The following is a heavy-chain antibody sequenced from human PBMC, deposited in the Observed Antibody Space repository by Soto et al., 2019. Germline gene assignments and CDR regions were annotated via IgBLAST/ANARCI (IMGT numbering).Heavy chain of an antibody. CDR1: GGTFSSYA. CDR2: IIPIFGTA. J-gene: IGHJ4*02. CDR3: ARSRSYDSSGYGDY. D-gene: IGHD3-22*01. Sequence: SVKVSCKASGGTFSSYAISWVRQALGQGLEWMGGIIPIFGTANYAQKFQGRVTITADESTSTAYMKLSSLRSEDTAVYYCARSRSYDSSGYGDYWGQGTLVTVSS. V-gene: IGHV1-69*13.